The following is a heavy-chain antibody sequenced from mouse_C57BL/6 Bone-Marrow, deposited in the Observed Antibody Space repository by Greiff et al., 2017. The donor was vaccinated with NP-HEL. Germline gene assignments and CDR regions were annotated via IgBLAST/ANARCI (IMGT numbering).Heavy chain of an antibody. D-gene: IGHD2-1*01. CDR2: INPNNGGT. CDR1: GYTFTDYN. J-gene: IGHJ2*01. Sequence: EVQLQQSGPELVKPGASVKMSCKASGYTFTDYNMHWVKQSHGKSLEWIGYINPNNGGTSYNQKFKGKAALTVNKSSSTAYMELRSLTSEDSAVYYCAIYGNYEDYWGQGTTLTVSS. CDR3: AIYGNYEDY. V-gene: IGHV1-22*01.